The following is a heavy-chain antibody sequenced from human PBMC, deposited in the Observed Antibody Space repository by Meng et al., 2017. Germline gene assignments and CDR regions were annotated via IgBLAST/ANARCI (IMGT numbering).Heavy chain of an antibody. CDR3: ATGAAAADR. CDR2: IERKSDGGTI. D-gene: IGHD6-13*01. V-gene: IGHV3-15*04. J-gene: IGHJ5*02. CDR1: GLRFTDAW. Sequence: EVRLVGSGGGVSKPGGSFRPSCVASGLRFTDAWMSWVRQAPGKGLEWVGRIERKSDGGTIYYAAPVKGRFTISRDDSKNTLYLQMDSLINEDTAVYFCATGAAAADRWGQGTLVTVSS.